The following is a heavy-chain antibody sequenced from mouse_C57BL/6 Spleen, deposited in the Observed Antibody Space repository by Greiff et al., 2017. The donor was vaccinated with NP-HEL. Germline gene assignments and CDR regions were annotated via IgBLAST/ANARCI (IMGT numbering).Heavy chain of an antibody. CDR2: ISDGGSYT. Sequence: EVHLVESGGGLVKPGGSLKLSCAASGFTFSSYAMSWVRQTPEKRLEWVATISDGGSYTYYPDNVKGRFTISRDNAKNTLYLQMSHLKSEDTAMYCGTSDYGRSPWFAYWGQEALIPV. CDR1: GFTFSSYA. V-gene: IGHV5-4*01. D-gene: IGHD1-1*01. CDR3: TSDYGRSPWFAY. J-gene: IGHJ3*01.